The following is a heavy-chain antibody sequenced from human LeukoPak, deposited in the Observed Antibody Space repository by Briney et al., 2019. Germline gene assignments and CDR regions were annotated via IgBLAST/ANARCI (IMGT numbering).Heavy chain of an antibody. CDR2: IFYSGNT. CDR3: ARARGYSYGYDY. V-gene: IGHV4-61*10. CDR1: GGSISSGSYY. Sequence: SSQTLSLTCTVSGGSISSGSYYWSWIRQPAGKGLEWMGYIFYSGNTDYNPSLKSRVTISVDMSKNQISLKLYSVTAADTALYYCARARGYSYGYDYWGRGTLVTVSA. J-gene: IGHJ4*02. D-gene: IGHD5-18*01.